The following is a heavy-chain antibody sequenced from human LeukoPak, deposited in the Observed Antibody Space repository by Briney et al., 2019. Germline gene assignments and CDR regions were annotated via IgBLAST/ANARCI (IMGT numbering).Heavy chain of an antibody. J-gene: IGHJ6*02. D-gene: IGHD2-2*01. CDR1: GFTFDDYA. V-gene: IGHV3-9*01. CDR3: AKDNQDYYYGMDV. Sequence: GRSLRLSCAASGFTFDDYAMHWVRQAPGKGLEWVSGISWNSGSIGYADSVKGQFTISRDNAKNSLYLQMNSLRAEDTALYYCAKDNQDYYYGMDVWGQGTTVTVSS. CDR2: ISWNSGSI.